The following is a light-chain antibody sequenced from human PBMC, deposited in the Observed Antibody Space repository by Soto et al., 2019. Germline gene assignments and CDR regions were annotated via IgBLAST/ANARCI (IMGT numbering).Light chain of an antibody. Sequence: DIHMTQSPSTLSASVGDRVTITCRTSQSISIWLAWYQQKPGKAPNLLIYKTSSLESGAPTRFSGSGSGTKFTLTISSLQPDDFATYYCQHYNDYSWTFGQGTKVEIK. CDR2: KTS. J-gene: IGKJ1*01. CDR3: QHYNDYSWT. V-gene: IGKV1-5*03. CDR1: QSISIW.